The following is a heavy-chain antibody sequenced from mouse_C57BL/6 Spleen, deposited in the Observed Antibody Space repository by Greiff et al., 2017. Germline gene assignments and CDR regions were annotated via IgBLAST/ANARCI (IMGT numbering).Heavy chain of an antibody. CDR2: IHPNSGST. D-gene: IGHD4-1*01. Sequence: QVQLQQPGAELVKPGASVKLSCKASGYTFTSYWMHWVKQRPGPGLEWIGMIHPNSGSTNYNEKFKSKATLTVDKSSSTAYMQLSSLTSEDSAVYYCANRNWDYAMDYWGQGTSVTVSS. CDR3: ANRNWDYAMDY. CDR1: GYTFTSYW. V-gene: IGHV1-64*01. J-gene: IGHJ4*01.